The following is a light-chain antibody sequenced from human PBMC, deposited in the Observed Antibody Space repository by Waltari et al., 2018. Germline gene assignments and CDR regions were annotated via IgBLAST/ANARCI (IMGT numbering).Light chain of an antibody. V-gene: IGLV1-47*01. CDR3: ASWDDKLNAWV. CDR2: TNN. Sequence: QSVVTQPPSASGTPGQRVTISCSGSSSNIGDNHVYWYQQVPGTAPKLLVHTNNERPSGVPARFTGSKSGTSASLAIYWLRSEDEADYYCASWDDKLNAWVIGGGTRLTVL. J-gene: IGLJ3*02. CDR1: SSNIGDNH.